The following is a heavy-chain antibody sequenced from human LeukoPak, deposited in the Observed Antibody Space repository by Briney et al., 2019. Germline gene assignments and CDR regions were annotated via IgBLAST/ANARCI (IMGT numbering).Heavy chain of an antibody. CDR3: ARDPGYCSRGHCYSYDY. CDR1: GFTFSSYS. V-gene: IGHV3-66*01. D-gene: IGHD2-15*01. J-gene: IGHJ4*02. CDR2: IYTDGDT. Sequence: GGSLRLSCAASGFTFSSYSMNWVRQAPEKGLEWVSVIYTDGDTYYSDSVRGRFTISRDNSKNTVYLQMNNLRADDTSVYYCARDPGYCSRGHCYSYDYWGQGTLVTVSS.